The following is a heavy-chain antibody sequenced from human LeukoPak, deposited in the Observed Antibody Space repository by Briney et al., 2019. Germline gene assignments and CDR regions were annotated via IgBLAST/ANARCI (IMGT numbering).Heavy chain of an antibody. CDR2: VSYSGST. D-gene: IGHD1-26*01. CDR3: ARSYYYFDL. V-gene: IGHV4-61*01. Sequence: SETLSLTCTVSGGSVSIGSHYRSWVRQPPGKGLEWIGYVSYSGSTNYNPSLESRVTISIDTSKNQFSLKLSSVAAADTAVFYCARSYYYFDLWGRGTLVTVSS. CDR1: GGSVSIGSHY. J-gene: IGHJ2*01.